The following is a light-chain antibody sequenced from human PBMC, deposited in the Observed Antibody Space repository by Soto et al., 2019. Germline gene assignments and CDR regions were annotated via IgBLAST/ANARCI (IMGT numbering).Light chain of an antibody. V-gene: IGKV3-20*01. J-gene: IGKJ1*01. CDR3: LQSADSPSH. CDR2: GAS. CDR1: QTVTSNY. Sequence: EIVLTQSPGTLSLSPGERATLSCRASQTVTSNYLAWYQRKPGQPPRLLIYGASSRATDIPGRFSGSGSGTDVPLTITRLEPEDFPVYIFLQSADSPSHFGQGTRVEIE.